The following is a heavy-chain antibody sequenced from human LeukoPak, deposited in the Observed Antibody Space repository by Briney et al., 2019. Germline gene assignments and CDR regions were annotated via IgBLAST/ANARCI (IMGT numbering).Heavy chain of an antibody. CDR1: GFTFSSYW. D-gene: IGHD3-3*01. V-gene: IGHV3-74*01. CDR3: AKDHYWSIDY. Sequence: GGSLRLSCAASGFTFSSYWMNWVRHAPGQGLVWVSRIKGDGISTNYADSVKGRFTISRDIAKNTLYLQMNSLRAEDTGVYYCAKDHYWSIDYWGRGTLVTVSS. CDR2: IKGDGIST. J-gene: IGHJ4*02.